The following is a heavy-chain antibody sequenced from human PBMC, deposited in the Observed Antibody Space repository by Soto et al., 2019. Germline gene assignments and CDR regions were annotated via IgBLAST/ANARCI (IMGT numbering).Heavy chain of an antibody. Sequence: ASVKVSCKASGYTFTGYYMHWVRQAPGQGLEWMGWINPNSGGTNYAQKFQGRVTMTRDTSISTAYMELSRLRSDDTAVYYCARTYYYDTQDAFDIWGQGTMVTVSS. D-gene: IGHD3-22*01. V-gene: IGHV1-2*02. CDR1: GYTFTGYY. J-gene: IGHJ3*02. CDR3: ARTYYYDTQDAFDI. CDR2: INPNSGGT.